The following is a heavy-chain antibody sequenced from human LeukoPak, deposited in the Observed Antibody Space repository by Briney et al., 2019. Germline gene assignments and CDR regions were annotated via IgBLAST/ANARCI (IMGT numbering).Heavy chain of an antibody. Sequence: GGSLRLSCAASGFTFSSCAMTWVRQAPGKGLEWVSSITGSGDSTYYADSVRGRFTISRDNSKNTLFLQLNSLRAEDTAVYYCAKCLAVTGTCYFDYWGQGTLVTVSS. CDR3: AKCLAVTGTCYFDY. V-gene: IGHV3-23*01. D-gene: IGHD6-19*01. CDR2: ITGSGDST. J-gene: IGHJ4*02. CDR1: GFTFSSCA.